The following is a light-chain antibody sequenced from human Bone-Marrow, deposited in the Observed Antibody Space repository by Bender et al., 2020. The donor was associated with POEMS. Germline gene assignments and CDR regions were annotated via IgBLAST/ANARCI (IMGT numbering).Light chain of an antibody. CDR1: SSDVGGYNY. CDR2: EVS. J-gene: IGLJ3*02. V-gene: IGLV2-8*01. Sequence: QSALIQPPSASGSPGQSVTISCTGTSSDVGGYNYVFWYQQHPGKAPKLIIYEVSKRPSGVPDRFSGSKSGNTASLTVSGLQAEDEADYYCYSAADDMRVFGGGTKVTVL. CDR3: YSAADDMRV.